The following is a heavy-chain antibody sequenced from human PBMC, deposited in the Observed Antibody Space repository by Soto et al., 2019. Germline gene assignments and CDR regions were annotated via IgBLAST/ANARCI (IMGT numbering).Heavy chain of an antibody. CDR1: GFTVSSNY. CDR2: IYSGGST. J-gene: IGHJ6*02. CDR3: ARDRCSGGSCYYYYYYGMDV. D-gene: IGHD2-15*01. Sequence: EVQLVESGGGLIQPGGSLRLSCAASGFTVSSNYMSWVRQAPGKGLEWVSVIYSGGSTYYADSVKGRFTISRDNSKNTLYLQMNSLRAEDTAVYYCARDRCSGGSCYYYYYYGMDVWGQGTTVTVSS. V-gene: IGHV3-53*01.